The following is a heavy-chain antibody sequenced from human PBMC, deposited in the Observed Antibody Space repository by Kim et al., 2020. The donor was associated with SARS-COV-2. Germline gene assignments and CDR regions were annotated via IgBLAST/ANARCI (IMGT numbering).Heavy chain of an antibody. D-gene: IGHD2-2*01. CDR1: GGSISSSSYY. CDR3: ARMRVEVPAAPWVLPYYYYGMDV. Sequence: SETLSLTCTVSGGSISSSSYYWGWIRQPPGKGLEWIGSIYYSGSTYYNPSLKSRVTISVDTSKNQFSLKLSSVTAADTAVYYCARMRVEVPAAPWVLPYYYYGMDVWGQGTTVTVSS. V-gene: IGHV4-39*01. CDR2: IYYSGST. J-gene: IGHJ6*02.